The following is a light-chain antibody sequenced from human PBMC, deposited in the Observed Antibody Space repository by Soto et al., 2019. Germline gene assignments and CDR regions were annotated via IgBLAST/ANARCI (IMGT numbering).Light chain of an antibody. CDR3: QQYGSSSWT. CDR2: GAS. J-gene: IGKJ1*01. V-gene: IGKV3-20*01. CDR1: QSVSSSY. Sequence: EIVLTQSPGTLSLSPGERATLSCRASQSVSSSYLAWYQQKPGQAPRPLIYGASNRATGIPARFSGSGSGTDFTLTITSLQPEDFAVYYCQQYGSSSWTFGQGTKVDIK.